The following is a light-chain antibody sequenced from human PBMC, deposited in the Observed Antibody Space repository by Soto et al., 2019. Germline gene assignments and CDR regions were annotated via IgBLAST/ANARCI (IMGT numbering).Light chain of an antibody. CDR1: QDISNY. Sequence: DIQMTQSPSSLSASVGDRVTITCQASQDISNYLNWYQQKPGKAPRLLIYDASNLKTVVPSRFSGTGSGTDFTFTISGLQPEDIATYYCQQYDKLPYTFGQGTKLEIK. CDR3: QQYDKLPYT. J-gene: IGKJ2*01. CDR2: DAS. V-gene: IGKV1-33*01.